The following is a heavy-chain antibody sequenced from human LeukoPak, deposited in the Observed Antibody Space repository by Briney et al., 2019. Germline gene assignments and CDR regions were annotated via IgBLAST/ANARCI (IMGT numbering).Heavy chain of an antibody. Sequence: GASVKVSCKASGYTFTSYDINWVRQATGQGLEWTGWMNPNSGNTGYAQKFQGRVTMTRNTSISTAYMELSSLRSEDTAVYYCARAVTTIAPNWFDPWGQGTLVTVSS. CDR3: ARAVTTIAPNWFDP. CDR1: GYTFTSYD. V-gene: IGHV1-8*01. J-gene: IGHJ5*02. D-gene: IGHD4-11*01. CDR2: MNPNSGNT.